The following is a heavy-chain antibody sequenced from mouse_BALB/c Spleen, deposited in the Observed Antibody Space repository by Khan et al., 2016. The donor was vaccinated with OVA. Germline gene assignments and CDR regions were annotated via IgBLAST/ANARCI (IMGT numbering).Heavy chain of an antibody. Sequence: QIQLVQSGPELKKPGETVKISCKASGYTFTNYGMNWVKQAPGKGLKWMGWINTYTGEPTYADDFKGRFAFSLETSARTAYLQINNLKNEDTATYCCARNYGYAYWGQGTLVTVSA. J-gene: IGHJ3*01. CDR1: GYTFTNYG. D-gene: IGHD1-2*01. CDR2: INTYTGEP. V-gene: IGHV9-3-1*01. CDR3: ARNYGYAY.